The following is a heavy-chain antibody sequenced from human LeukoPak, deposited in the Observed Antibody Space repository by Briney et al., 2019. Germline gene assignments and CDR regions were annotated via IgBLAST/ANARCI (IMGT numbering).Heavy chain of an antibody. CDR3: ARDPHHDSGYDSPFDY. D-gene: IGHD5-12*01. J-gene: IGHJ4*02. CDR1: GFIFSAYW. V-gene: IGHV3-23*01. Sequence: GGSLRLSCAASGFIFSAYWMSWVRQAPGKGLEWVSAISGSGGSTYYADSVKGRFTISRDNSKNTLYLQMNSLRAEDTAVYYCARDPHHDSGYDSPFDYWGQGTLVTVSS. CDR2: ISGSGGST.